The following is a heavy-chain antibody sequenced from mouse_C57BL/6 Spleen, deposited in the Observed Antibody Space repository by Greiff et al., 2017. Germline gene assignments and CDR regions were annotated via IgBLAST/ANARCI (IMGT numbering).Heavy chain of an antibody. CDR3: TRGFITTVVPYFDY. Sequence: EVQGVESGTVLARPGASVKMSCKTSGYTFTSYWMHWVKQRPGQGLEWIGAIYPGNSDTNYNQKFKGKAKLTAVTSASTAYMELSSLTNEDSAVYYCTRGFITTVVPYFDYWGQGTTLTVSS. CDR1: GYTFTSYW. D-gene: IGHD1-1*01. CDR2: IYPGNSDT. J-gene: IGHJ2*01. V-gene: IGHV1-5*01.